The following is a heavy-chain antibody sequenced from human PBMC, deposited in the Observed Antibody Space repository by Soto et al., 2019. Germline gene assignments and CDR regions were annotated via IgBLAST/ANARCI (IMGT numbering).Heavy chain of an antibody. CDR2: INGDGSST. CDR1: VFTFNSYW. D-gene: IGHD5-12*01. V-gene: IGHV3-74*01. CDR3: TRFIVATGGFDC. J-gene: IGHJ4*02. Sequence: GWSLRLSCAASVFTFNSYWLHWVRQAPGKGLEWVSRINGDGSSTSYADSVKGRFTISRDNAKNTLYLQMNSLRAEDTAVYYCTRFIVATGGFDCWGQGTLVTVSS.